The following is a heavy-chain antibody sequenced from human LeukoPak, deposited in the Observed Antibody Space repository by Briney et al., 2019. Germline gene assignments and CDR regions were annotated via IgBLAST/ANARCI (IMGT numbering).Heavy chain of an antibody. CDR2: ISGSGGNT. D-gene: IGHD3-16*02. CDR1: GFTFSRYA. V-gene: IGHV3-23*01. J-gene: IGHJ3*01. Sequence: GGSLRPSCAASGFTFSRYAMTWVRQAPGKGQEWVSAISGSGGNTYYADSVKGRFTISRDNSKNTLYLQMDSLRAEDTAVYYCAKIIIIEVDAFDVWGQGTMVTVSS. CDR3: AKIIIIEVDAFDV.